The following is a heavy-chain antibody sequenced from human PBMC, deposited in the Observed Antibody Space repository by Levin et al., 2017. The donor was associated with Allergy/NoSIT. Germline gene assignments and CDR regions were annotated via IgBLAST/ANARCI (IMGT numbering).Heavy chain of an antibody. CDR2: ISAYNGNT. CDR1: GYTFTSYG. Sequence: ASVKVSCKASGYTFTSYGISWVRQAPGQGLEWMGWISAYNGNTNYAQKLQGRVTMTTDTSTSTAYMELRSLRSDDTAVYYCARERYSSSWYYYYGMDVWGQGTTVTVSS. CDR3: ARERYSSSWYYYYGMDV. D-gene: IGHD6-13*01. J-gene: IGHJ6*02. V-gene: IGHV1-18*01.